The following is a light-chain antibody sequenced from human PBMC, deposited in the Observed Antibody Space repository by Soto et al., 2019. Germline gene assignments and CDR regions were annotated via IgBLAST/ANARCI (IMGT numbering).Light chain of an antibody. CDR1: QSGFSFY. V-gene: IGKV3-20*01. Sequence: ELVLTQSPGTLSLPPGERATLSCRASQSGFSFYLAWFQKKPGQAPRLLIYGASSRATGIPDRFSGSGSGTEFTLTISRLEPEDSAVYYCHQYGNSPWTLGQGTKVEI. J-gene: IGKJ1*01. CDR3: HQYGNSPWT. CDR2: GAS.